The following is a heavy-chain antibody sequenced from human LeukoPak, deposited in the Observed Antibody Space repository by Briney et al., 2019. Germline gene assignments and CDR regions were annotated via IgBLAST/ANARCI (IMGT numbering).Heavy chain of an antibody. V-gene: IGHV4-34*01. CDR3: ARGLYDFWSGYHGMDV. D-gene: IGHD3-3*01. CDR1: GGSFSGYY. J-gene: IGHJ6*02. CDR2: INHSGST. Sequence: SETLSLTCAVYGGSFSGYYWSWIRQPPGKGLEWIGEINHSGSTNYNPSLKSRVTIPVDTSKNQFSLKLSSVTAADTAVYYCARGLYDFWSGYHGMDVWGQGTTVTVSS.